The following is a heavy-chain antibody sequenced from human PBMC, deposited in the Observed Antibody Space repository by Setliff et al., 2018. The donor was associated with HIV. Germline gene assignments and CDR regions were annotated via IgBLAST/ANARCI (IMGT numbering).Heavy chain of an antibody. D-gene: IGHD1-26*01. J-gene: IGHJ4*02. V-gene: IGHV5-51*01. CDR2: IYPGDSDI. CDR1: EYSFTNNW. CDR3: ARAGRGGGSYWPFDY. Sequence: GASLTISCNGSEYSFTNNWIGWVRQMPGKGLEWMGTIYPGDSDIRYSPSFQGQVTISADKAISTAYLQWSSLKASDTGMYYCARAGRGGGSYWPFDYWGQGTLVT.